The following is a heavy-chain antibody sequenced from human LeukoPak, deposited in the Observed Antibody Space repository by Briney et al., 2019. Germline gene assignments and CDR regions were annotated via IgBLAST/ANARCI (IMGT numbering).Heavy chain of an antibody. D-gene: IGHD3-3*01. J-gene: IGHJ4*02. V-gene: IGHV3-74*01. CDR3: ARNEPTYYDFWSGLDY. CDR2: INTDGSST. CDR1: GFTFSSYW. Sequence: GGSLRLSCAASGFTFSSYWMHWVRQAPGKGLVWVSRINTDGSSTSYADSVKGRFTISRDNAKNTLYLQMNSLRAEDTAVYYCARNEPTYYDFWSGLDYWGQGTLVTVSS.